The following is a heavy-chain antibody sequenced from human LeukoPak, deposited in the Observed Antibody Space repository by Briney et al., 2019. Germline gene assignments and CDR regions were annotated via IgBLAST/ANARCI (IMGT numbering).Heavy chain of an antibody. V-gene: IGHV3-23*01. CDR3: AKYVGVCASARCPRWFDL. D-gene: IGHD1-26*01. Sequence: GGSLRLSCAASGFTFSNYAMTWVRQAPGKGLEWVSVIANGGGDIHYAASVKGRFTISRENSKNTLYLQMSSLRAEDTALYYCAKYVGVCASARCPRWFDLWGQGTLVTVSS. CDR1: GFTFSNYA. CDR2: IANGGGDI. J-gene: IGHJ5*02.